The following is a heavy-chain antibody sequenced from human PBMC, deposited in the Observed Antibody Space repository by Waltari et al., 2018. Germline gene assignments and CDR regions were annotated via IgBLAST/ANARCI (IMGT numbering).Heavy chain of an antibody. J-gene: IGHJ4*02. CDR1: GFTFSSYG. CDR2: IWYDGSNK. V-gene: IGHV3-30*18. D-gene: IGHD5-12*01. Sequence: QVQLVESGGGVVQPGRSLRLSCAASGFTFSSYGMHWVRQAPGKGLEWVVVIWYDGSNKYYADSVKGRFTISRDNSKNTLYLQMNSLRAEDTAVYYCAKRGYSGYELDYWGQGTLVTVSS. CDR3: AKRGYSGYELDY.